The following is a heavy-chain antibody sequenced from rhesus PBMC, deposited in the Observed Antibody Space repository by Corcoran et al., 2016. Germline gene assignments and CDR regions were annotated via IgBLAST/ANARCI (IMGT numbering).Heavy chain of an antibody. D-gene: IGHD2-15*01. J-gene: IGHJ5-2*02. CDR2: IGGSSGST. CDR1: GGAISGYY. V-gene: IGHV4-165*02. CDR3: ARKLPYCSSTYCSSSYSLDV. Sequence: QVQLQESGPGLVKPSEPLSLTCAVSGGAISGYYWNGTRLPPGKGLAWFGYIGGSSGSTYYNPSLKSRVTISTDTSKNQFSLKLSSVTAADTAVYYCARKLPYCSSTYCSSSYSLDVWGRGVLVTVSS.